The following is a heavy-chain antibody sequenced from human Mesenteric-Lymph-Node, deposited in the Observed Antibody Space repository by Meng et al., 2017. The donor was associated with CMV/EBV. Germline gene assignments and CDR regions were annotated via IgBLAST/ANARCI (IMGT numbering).Heavy chain of an antibody. J-gene: IGHJ4*02. D-gene: IGHD2-21*01. CDR3: ARGRTLAGCGGDCYMTN. Sequence: GGSLRLSCAASGFTFSDYWTHWVRQAPGKGLVWVSRINSDARSTSYADSVKGRFTISRDNAKNTLYLQMNSLRAEDTAVYYCARGRTLAGCGGDCYMTNWGQGTMVTVSS. CDR2: INSDARST. V-gene: IGHV3-74*01. CDR1: GFTFSDYW.